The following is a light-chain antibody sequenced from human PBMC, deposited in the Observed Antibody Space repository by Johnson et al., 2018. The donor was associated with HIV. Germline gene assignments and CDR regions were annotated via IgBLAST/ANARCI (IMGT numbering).Light chain of an antibody. Sequence: QSVLTQPPSVSAAPGQKVTISCSGSSSNIANNYVSWYQQFQGTAPKLLIYENNKRPSGISDRFSGSKSGTSATLGITGLQTGDEADFYCGTWDTSLSVYVFGTGTKVTVL. CDR1: SSNIANNY. CDR3: GTWDTSLSVYV. V-gene: IGLV1-51*02. J-gene: IGLJ1*01. CDR2: ENN.